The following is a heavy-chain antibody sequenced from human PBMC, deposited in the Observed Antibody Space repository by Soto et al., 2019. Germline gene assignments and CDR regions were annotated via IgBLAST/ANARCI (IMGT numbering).Heavy chain of an antibody. CDR1: GGPISPYY. V-gene: IGHV4-4*07. CDR3: AREGGYFDSSGSGVYHYYGVDV. Sequence: SETLSLTCTVSGGPISPYYWSWIRQPAGKGLEWIGRIYSSGSTNYNSPLKSRVSMSLDTARNQISLKVKSVTAADTAIYYCAREGGYFDSSGSGVYHYYGVDVWGRGTTVTVSS. D-gene: IGHD3-22*01. CDR2: IYSSGST. J-gene: IGHJ6*02.